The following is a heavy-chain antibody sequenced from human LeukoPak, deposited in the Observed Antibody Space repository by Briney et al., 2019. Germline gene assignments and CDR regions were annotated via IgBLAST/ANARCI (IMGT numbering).Heavy chain of an antibody. CDR2: ISSSSSYI. CDR3: AREGLASDYDILTGYKSGSDY. V-gene: IGHV3-21*01. CDR1: RFTFSSYS. J-gene: IGHJ4*02. D-gene: IGHD3-9*01. Sequence: GGSPRLSCAASRFTFSSYSMNWVRQAPGKGLEWVSSISSSSSYIYYADSVKGRFTISRDNAKNSLYLQMNSLRAEDTAVYYCAREGLASDYDILTGYKSGSDYWGQGTLVTVSS.